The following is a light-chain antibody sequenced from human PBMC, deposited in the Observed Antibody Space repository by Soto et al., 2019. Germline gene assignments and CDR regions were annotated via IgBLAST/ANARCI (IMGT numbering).Light chain of an antibody. CDR1: SSDVGGFNF. CDR3: SSYTSTNTWV. V-gene: IGLV2-14*01. Sequence: QSVLTQPASVSGSPGQSITISCTGSSSDVGGFNFVSWYQQHPGKAPKLMIYAVTNRPSGVSDRFSASKSGNTASLTISGLQAEDEADYFCSSYTSTNTWVFGGGTKLTVL. CDR2: AVT. J-gene: IGLJ3*02.